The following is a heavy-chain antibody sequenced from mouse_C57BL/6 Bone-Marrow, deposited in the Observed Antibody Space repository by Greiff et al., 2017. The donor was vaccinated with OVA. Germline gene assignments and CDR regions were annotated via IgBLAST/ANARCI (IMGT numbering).Heavy chain of an antibody. J-gene: IGHJ4*01. D-gene: IGHD1-1*01. Sequence: VQLKESVAELVRPGASVKLSCTASGFNIKNTYMHWVKQRPEQGLEWIGRIDPANGNTKYAPKFQGKATITADTSSNTAYLQLSSLTSEDTAIYYCARYYGSSYGYYAMDYWGQGTSVTVSS. CDR2: IDPANGNT. CDR1: GFNIKNTY. V-gene: IGHV14-3*01. CDR3: ARYYGSSYGYYAMDY.